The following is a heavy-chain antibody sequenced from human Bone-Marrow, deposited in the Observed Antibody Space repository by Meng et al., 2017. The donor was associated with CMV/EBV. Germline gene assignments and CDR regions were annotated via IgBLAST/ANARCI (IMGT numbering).Heavy chain of an antibody. CDR1: GFTFSDYY. V-gene: IGHV3-11*01. D-gene: IGHD1-26*01. CDR3: ARRGGSHSKDAFDF. J-gene: IGHJ3*01. Sequence: GESLKISCAASGFTFSDYYMSWIRQAPGKGLEWVSYISSSGRTIYYADSVKGRFTISRDNAKNSLYLQMNSLRAEDTAVYYCARRGGSHSKDAFDFWGPGKMVNVSS. CDR2: ISSSGRTI.